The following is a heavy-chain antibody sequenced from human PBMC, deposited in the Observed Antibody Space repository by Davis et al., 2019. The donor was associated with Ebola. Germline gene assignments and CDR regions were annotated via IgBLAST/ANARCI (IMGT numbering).Heavy chain of an antibody. J-gene: IGHJ4*02. CDR2: INAGNGKT. CDR1: GYTFTSYA. Sequence: ASVKVSCKASGYTFTSYAMHWVRQAPGQRLEWMGWINAGNGKTKYSQKFQGRVTITRDTSASTAYMELSSLRSEGTAVYYCARDSSGWYYFDYWGQGTLVTVSS. V-gene: IGHV1-3*01. D-gene: IGHD6-19*01. CDR3: ARDSSGWYYFDY.